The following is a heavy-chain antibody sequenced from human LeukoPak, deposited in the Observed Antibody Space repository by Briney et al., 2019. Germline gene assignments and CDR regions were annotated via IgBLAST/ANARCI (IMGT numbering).Heavy chain of an antibody. Sequence: PGGSLRLSCAASGFTFSSYSMNWVRQAPGKGLEWVSSISSSSSYIHYADSVKGRLNSLYLQMNSLRAEDTAVYYCARGYYDFWSGYSNWGQGTLVTVSS. CDR3: ARGYYDFWSGYSN. V-gene: IGHV3-21*01. J-gene: IGHJ4*02. CDR2: ISSSSSYI. D-gene: IGHD3-3*01. CDR1: GFTFSSYS.